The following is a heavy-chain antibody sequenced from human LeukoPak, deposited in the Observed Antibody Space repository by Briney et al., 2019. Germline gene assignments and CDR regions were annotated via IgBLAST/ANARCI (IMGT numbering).Heavy chain of an antibody. Sequence: GASVKISCKASGYTSTSYYMHWVRHAPGQGLEWMGIINPSGGSTSYAQKFQGRVTMTRDTSTSTVYMEISSERSEDNGVYGCARSIAVAGIHYWGQGTLVTVSS. CDR2: INPSGGST. V-gene: IGHV1-46*01. CDR3: ARSIAVAGIHY. J-gene: IGHJ4*02. CDR1: GYTSTSYY. D-gene: IGHD6-19*01.